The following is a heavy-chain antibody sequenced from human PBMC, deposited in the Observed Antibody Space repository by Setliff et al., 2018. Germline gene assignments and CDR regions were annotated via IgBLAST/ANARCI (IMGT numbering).Heavy chain of an antibody. CDR1: GYNFITFG. V-gene: IGHV1-18*01. J-gene: IGHJ3*02. Sequence: ASVKVSCKTSGYNFITFGLSWVRQAPGQGPEWMGCISPYTGDTNYAQKFQDRVTMTMDSSSQTVYMELSSLNSDDTAVYYCARDRYYNSWSGTSITAPHDAFDIWGQGTMVTVSS. CDR3: ARDRYYNSWSGTSITAPHDAFDI. D-gene: IGHD3-3*01. CDR2: ISPYTGDT.